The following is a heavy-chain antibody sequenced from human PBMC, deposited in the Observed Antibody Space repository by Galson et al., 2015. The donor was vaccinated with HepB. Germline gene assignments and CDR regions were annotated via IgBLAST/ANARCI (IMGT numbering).Heavy chain of an antibody. D-gene: IGHD6-6*01. Sequence: SLRLSCAASGFTFGSYAMNWVRQAPGKGLEWVSVISGSGVSTYYADSVKGRFTISRDNSKNTLYLQSNSLRAEDTAIYYCAKPPASIAARPTAFDIWGQGTMVTVSS. J-gene: IGHJ3*02. V-gene: IGHV3-23*01. CDR1: GFTFGSYA. CDR3: AKPPASIAARPTAFDI. CDR2: ISGSGVST.